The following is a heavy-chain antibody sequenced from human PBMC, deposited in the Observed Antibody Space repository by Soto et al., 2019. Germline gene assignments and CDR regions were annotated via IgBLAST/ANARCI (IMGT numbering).Heavy chain of an antibody. CDR3: ARDKTPYWFDP. V-gene: IGHV4-61*01. J-gene: IGHJ5*02. Sequence: SETLSLTCTVSGGSVSSGSYYWSWIRQPPGEGLEWIGYIYYSGSTNYNPSLKSRVTISVDTSKNQFSLKLSSVTAADTAVYYCARDKTPYWFDPWGQGTLVTVSS. CDR1: GGSVSSGSYY. CDR2: IYYSGST.